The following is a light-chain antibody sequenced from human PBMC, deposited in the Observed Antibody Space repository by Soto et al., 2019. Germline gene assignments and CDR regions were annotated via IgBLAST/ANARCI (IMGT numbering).Light chain of an antibody. CDR3: SSYAGSNNHVV. CDR2: EVS. V-gene: IGLV2-8*01. Sequence: QSALTQPPSASGSPGQSVTISCTGTSSDGGGYNYVSWYQQHPGKAPKLMIYEVSKRPSGVPDRFSGSKSGNTASLTVSGLQAEDEADYYCSSYAGSNNHVVFGGGTKVTVL. CDR1: SSDGGGYNY. J-gene: IGLJ2*01.